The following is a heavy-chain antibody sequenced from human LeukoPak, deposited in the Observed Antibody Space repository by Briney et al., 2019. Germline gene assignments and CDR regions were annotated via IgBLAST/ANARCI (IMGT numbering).Heavy chain of an antibody. D-gene: IGHD4-23*01. CDR1: GFSFSSYS. V-gene: IGHV3-21*01. CDR3: ARDWYLGPFDY. J-gene: IGHJ4*02. CDR2: ISSSSSYI. Sequence: GGSLRLSCVAYGFSFSSYSMNWVRQAPGKGLEWVSSISSSSSYIYYADSVKGRFTISRDNAKNSLYLQMNSLRAEDTAVYYCARDWYLGPFDYWGQGTLVTVSS.